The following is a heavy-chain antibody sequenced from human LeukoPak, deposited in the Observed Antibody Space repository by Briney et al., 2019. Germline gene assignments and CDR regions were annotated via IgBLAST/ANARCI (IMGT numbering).Heavy chain of an antibody. V-gene: IGHV1-69*13. D-gene: IGHD2-8*01. CDR2: TIPIFGTA. Sequence: ASVKVSCKASGGTFSSYAISWVLQAPGQGLEWMGGTIPIFGTANYAQKFQGRVTITADESTSTAYMELSSLRSEDTAVYYCASGPSGYCTNGVCYYFDYWGQGTLVTVSS. J-gene: IGHJ4*02. CDR3: ASGPSGYCTNGVCYYFDY. CDR1: GGTFSSYA.